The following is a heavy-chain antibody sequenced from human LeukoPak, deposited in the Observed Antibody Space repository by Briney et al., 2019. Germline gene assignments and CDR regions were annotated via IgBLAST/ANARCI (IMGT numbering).Heavy chain of an antibody. V-gene: IGHV4-39*07. CDR3: ARDLLYHSGPGSPLEY. CDR1: GGPISSSSYY. CDR2: IYSSGST. Sequence: SETLSLTCTVSGGPISSSSYYWGWIRQAPGKGLEWIGSIYSSGSTYYNPSLKSRVTISVDTSKNHFSLKLNSVTAADTAVYYCARDLLYHSGPGSPLEYWGQGTLVTVSS. J-gene: IGHJ4*02. D-gene: IGHD3-10*01.